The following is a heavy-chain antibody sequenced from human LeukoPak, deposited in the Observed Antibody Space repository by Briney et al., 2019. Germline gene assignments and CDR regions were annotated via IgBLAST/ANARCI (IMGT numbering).Heavy chain of an antibody. CDR1: EFSFSNFW. CDR3: ARGGNHGDYWYFDL. V-gene: IGHV3-7*01. CDR2: IKQDGSEK. Sequence: RGGSLRLSCSASEFSFSNFWMSWVRQAPGRGPEWVANIKQDGSEKYYVDSVKGRFTISRDNAETSLHLQMNSLRAEDTAVYYCARGGNHGDYWYFDLWGRGTLVTVSS. J-gene: IGHJ2*01. D-gene: IGHD4-17*01.